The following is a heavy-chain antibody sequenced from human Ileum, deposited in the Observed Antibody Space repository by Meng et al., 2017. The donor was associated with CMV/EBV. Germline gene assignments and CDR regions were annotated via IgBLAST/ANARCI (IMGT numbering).Heavy chain of an antibody. CDR3: ARHFYPYGSYYYYGMDV. D-gene: IGHD2/OR15-2a*01. CDR2: IYYSGST. V-gene: IGHV4-39*01. J-gene: IGHJ6*02. CDR1: ISSSSYY. Sequence: ISSSSYYWGWIRQPPGKGLEWIGSIYYSGSTYYNPSLKSRVTISVDTSKNQFSLKLSSVTAADTAVYYCARHFYPYGSYYYYGMDVWGQGTTVTVSS.